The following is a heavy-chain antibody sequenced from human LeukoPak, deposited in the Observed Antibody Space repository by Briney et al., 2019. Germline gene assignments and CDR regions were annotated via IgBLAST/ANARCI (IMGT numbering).Heavy chain of an antibody. J-gene: IGHJ5*02. V-gene: IGHV4-59*01. CDR2: IYYTGST. Sequence: SETLSLTCTVSGGSINNYYWSWIRQPPGKGLEWIGYIYYTGSTNYTPSLKSRLSTAVDTSKTQFSLKLSSVTAADTAVYYCARDRGLRWFDPWGQGTLVTVSS. D-gene: IGHD3-10*01. CDR3: ARDRGLRWFDP. CDR1: GGSINNYY.